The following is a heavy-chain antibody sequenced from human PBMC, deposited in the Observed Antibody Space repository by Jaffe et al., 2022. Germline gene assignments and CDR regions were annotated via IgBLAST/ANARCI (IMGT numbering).Heavy chain of an antibody. Sequence: QVQLQESGPGLVKPSETLSLTCAVSGYSISSGYYWGWIRQPPGKGLEWIGSIYHSGSTYYNPSLKSRVTISVDTSKNQFSLKLSSVTAADTAVYYCARGVASSGYPHDAFDIWGQGTMVTVSS. J-gene: IGHJ3*02. V-gene: IGHV4-38-2*01. D-gene: IGHD3-22*01. CDR2: IYHSGST. CDR3: ARGVASSGYPHDAFDI. CDR1: GYSISSGYY.